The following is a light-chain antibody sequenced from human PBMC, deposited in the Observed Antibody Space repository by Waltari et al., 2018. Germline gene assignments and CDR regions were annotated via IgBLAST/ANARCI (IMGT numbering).Light chain of an antibody. CDR1: QSVAGSY. CDR2: GAS. CDR3: QQYGTSTSFT. Sequence: RASQSVAGSYLSWYQQKPGQAPRLLIYGASSRATGFPDRFSGSGSGTDFTLTISRLEPEDFAVYYCQQYGTSTSFTFGPGTKVDIK. J-gene: IGKJ3*01. V-gene: IGKV3-20*01.